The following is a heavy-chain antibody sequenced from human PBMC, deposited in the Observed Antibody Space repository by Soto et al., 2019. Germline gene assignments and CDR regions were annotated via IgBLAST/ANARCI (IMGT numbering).Heavy chain of an antibody. V-gene: IGHV4-30-2*01. CDR2: IYHSGST. Sequence: LSLTCAVSGGSIISADSYWSWIRQPPGKGLEWIGYIYHSGSTYYNPSLKSRVTISVDRSKNQFSLKLSSVTAADTAVYYCAREGIAAAGFDPWGQGTLVTVSS. J-gene: IGHJ5*02. D-gene: IGHD6-13*01. CDR1: GGSIISADSY. CDR3: AREGIAAAGFDP.